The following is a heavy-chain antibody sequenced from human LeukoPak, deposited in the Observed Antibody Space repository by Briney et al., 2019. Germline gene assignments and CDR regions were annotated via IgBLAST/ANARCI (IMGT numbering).Heavy chain of an antibody. CDR3: AKVDTGILRYYYFDY. CDR1: GFTFSSYA. V-gene: IGHV3-23*01. Sequence: GGSLRLSCAASGFTFSSYAMSWVRQAPGKGLEWVSVISGSGGSTYYADPVKGRFTISRDNSKNTLYLQMNSLRAEDTAVYYCAKVDTGILRYYYFDYWGQGTLVTVSS. D-gene: IGHD5-18*01. CDR2: ISGSGGST. J-gene: IGHJ4*02.